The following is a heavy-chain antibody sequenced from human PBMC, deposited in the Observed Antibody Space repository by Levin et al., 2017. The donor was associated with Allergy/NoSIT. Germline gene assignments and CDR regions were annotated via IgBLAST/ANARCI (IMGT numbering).Heavy chain of an antibody. Sequence: SETLSLTCTVSDGSISSSNYYWGWIRQPPGKGLEWIGSTYYGGNTHYNPSLKSRVTISIDMANKHLSLKLTSVTAADTAVYYCGRGDGDFWGQGTLVTVSS. CDR2: TYYGGNT. CDR3: GRGDGDF. J-gene: IGHJ4*02. CDR1: DGSISSSNYY. V-gene: IGHV4-39*07.